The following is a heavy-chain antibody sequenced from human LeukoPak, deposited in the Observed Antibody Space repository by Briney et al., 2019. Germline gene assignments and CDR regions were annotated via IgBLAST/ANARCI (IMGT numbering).Heavy chain of an antibody. V-gene: IGHV5-51*01. CDR3: ARTDCGSGSPLDY. CDR2: IYPGDSDT. CDR1: GSSSSSYC. Sequence: AGESLQISCQGSGSSSSSYCIAGGRQVPGKGVEWMGIIYPGDSDTRYSPSFQGQVTISADKSINTGYLQWTSLKASDTAMYYCARTDCGSGSPLDYWGQGTLVTVSS. J-gene: IGHJ4*02. D-gene: IGHD3-10*01.